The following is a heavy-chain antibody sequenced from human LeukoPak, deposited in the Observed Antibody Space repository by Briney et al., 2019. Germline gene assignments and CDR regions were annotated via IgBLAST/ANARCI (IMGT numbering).Heavy chain of an antibody. V-gene: IGHV3-64*01. J-gene: IGHJ5*02. CDR2: ISSNGDST. CDR3: ARDSTYYDFWSGFNWFDP. D-gene: IGHD3-3*01. Sequence: GGSLRLSCAASGFTFSSYAMHWVRQAPGKGLEYVSAISSNGDSTYYANSVKGRFTISRDNSKNTLYLQMGSLRAEAMAVYYCARDSTYYDFWSGFNWFDPWGQGTLVTVSS. CDR1: GFTFSSYA.